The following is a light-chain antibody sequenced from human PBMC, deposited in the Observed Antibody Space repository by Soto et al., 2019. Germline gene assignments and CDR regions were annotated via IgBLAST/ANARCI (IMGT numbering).Light chain of an antibody. CDR1: QSVSSSY. V-gene: IGKV3-20*01. J-gene: IGKJ1*01. CDR2: GAS. CDR3: QQYGSAPWT. Sequence: EIVLTQSPGTLSLSPGERATLSCRASQSVSSSYLAWYQQKPGQAHRLLIYGASSRATGIPDRVSGSGSGTDFTLTISRLEPEDFAVYYCQQYGSAPWTFGQGTEVEVK.